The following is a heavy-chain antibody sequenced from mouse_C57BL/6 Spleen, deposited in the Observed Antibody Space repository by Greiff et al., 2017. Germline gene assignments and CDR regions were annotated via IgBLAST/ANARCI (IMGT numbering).Heavy chain of an antibody. Sequence: QVQLQQSGTELVKPGASGYTFTSYWMHWVKQRPGQGLEWIGNINPSNGGTNYNEKFKSKATLTVDKSSSTAYMQLSSLTSEDSAVYYCAREDYYGSSPLDYWGQGTTLTVAS. CDR3: AREDYYGSSPLDY. CDR1: GYTFTSYW. D-gene: IGHD1-1*01. CDR2: INPSNGGT. V-gene: IGHV1-53*01. J-gene: IGHJ2*01.